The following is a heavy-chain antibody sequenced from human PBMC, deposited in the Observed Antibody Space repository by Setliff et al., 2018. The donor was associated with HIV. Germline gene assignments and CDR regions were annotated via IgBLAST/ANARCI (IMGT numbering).Heavy chain of an antibody. CDR3: ARGGGSPQRFAFDI. CDR2: IYSGGNT. V-gene: IGHV4-39*01. CDR1: GGSISSNNYY. J-gene: IGHJ3*02. D-gene: IGHD1-26*01. Sequence: SQTLSLTCTVSGGSISSNNYYWGWIRQPPGKGLEWIGSIYSGGNTYYNPSLQSRITISGDTSKNQFSLKLSSVTAADTAVYYCARGGGSPQRFAFDIWGQGTMVTVSS.